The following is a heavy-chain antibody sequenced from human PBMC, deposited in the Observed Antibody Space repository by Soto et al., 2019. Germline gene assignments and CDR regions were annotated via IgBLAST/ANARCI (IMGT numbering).Heavy chain of an antibody. D-gene: IGHD3-3*01. CDR2: INHSGST. V-gene: IGHV4-34*01. J-gene: IGHJ4*02. Sequence: SETLSLTCAVYGGSFSGYYWSWIRQPPGKGLEWIGEINHSGSTNYNPSLKSRVTISVDTSKTQFSLELSSVTAADTAVYYCARAADFWSGYPFDYWGQGTLVTVSS. CDR3: ARAADFWSGYPFDY. CDR1: GGSFSGYY.